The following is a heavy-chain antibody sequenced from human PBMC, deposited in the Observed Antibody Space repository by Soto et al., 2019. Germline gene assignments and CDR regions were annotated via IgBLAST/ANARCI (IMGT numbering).Heavy chain of an antibody. J-gene: IGHJ4*02. CDR1: GFSFSDSY. V-gene: IGHV3-11*01. CDR3: AGDTTRLDH. Sequence: GGSLRLSCVVSGFSFSDSYMTWVRQIPGKGLEWIASISSGAFTISYAAAVKGRFTISRDDGHNSLFLQMDSLRAEDTALYSSAGDTTRLDHWGQGTLVTVSS. CDR2: ISSGAFTI. D-gene: IGHD1-1*01.